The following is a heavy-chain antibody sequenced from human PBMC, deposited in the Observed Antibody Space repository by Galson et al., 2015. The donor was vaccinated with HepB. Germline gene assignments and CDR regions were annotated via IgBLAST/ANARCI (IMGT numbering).Heavy chain of an antibody. D-gene: IGHD2-2*02. V-gene: IGHV3-23*01. CDR2: ISGSGGST. Sequence: SLRLSCAASGFTFSSYAMSWVRQAPGKGLEWVSAISGSGGSTYYADSVKGRFTISRDNSKNTLYLQMNSLGAEDTAVEYCAKEVYCSSTSCYTYYYYMDVWGKGTTVTVSS. J-gene: IGHJ6*03. CDR3: AKEVYCSSTSCYTYYYYMDV. CDR1: GFTFSSYA.